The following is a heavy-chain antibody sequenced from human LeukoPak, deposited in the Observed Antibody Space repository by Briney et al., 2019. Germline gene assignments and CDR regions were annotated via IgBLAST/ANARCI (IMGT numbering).Heavy chain of an antibody. CDR2: INHSGST. J-gene: IGHJ4*02. Sequence: PSETLSLTCAVYGGSFSGYYWSWIRQPPGKGLEWIGEINHSGSTNYNPSLKSRVTISVDTSKNQFSLKLSPVTAADTAVYYCARIYSSSSSWGQGTLVTVSS. CDR3: ARIYSSSSS. D-gene: IGHD6-6*01. V-gene: IGHV4-34*01. CDR1: GGSFSGYY.